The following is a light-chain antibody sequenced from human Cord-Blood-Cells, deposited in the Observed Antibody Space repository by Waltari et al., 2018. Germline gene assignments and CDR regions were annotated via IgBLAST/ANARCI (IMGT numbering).Light chain of an antibody. Sequence: DIQMTQSPSSLSASVGDRVTITCRASQSISSYLNWYQQKPGKAPKLLIFAASSLQSGVPSRFSGSGSGTGFTLTISSLQPEDFATYYCQQSYSTPQTFGQGTRLEIK. CDR3: QQSYSTPQT. J-gene: IGKJ5*01. CDR1: QSISSY. CDR2: AAS. V-gene: IGKV1-39*01.